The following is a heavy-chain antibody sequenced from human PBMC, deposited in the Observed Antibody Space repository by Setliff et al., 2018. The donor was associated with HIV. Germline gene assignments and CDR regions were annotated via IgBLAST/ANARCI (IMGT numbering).Heavy chain of an antibody. J-gene: IGHJ4*02. CDR3: ARVMTTVTFFDY. CDR2: ISYTGST. D-gene: IGHD4-17*01. V-gene: IGHV4-39*07. CDR1: GGSINRSNYY. Sequence: SETLSLTCTVPGGSINRSNYYWGWIRQPPGKGLEWIGTISYTGSTYYDPSLKSRVTISLDTSRNQFSLKLGSVTAADTAMYYCARVMTTVTFFDYWGQGTLVTVSS.